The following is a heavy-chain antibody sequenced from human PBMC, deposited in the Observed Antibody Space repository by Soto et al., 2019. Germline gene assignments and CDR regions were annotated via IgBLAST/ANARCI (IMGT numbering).Heavy chain of an antibody. CDR2: VYATGTT. D-gene: IGHD4-17*01. CDR1: GGSSSKFY. Sequence: QVQLQESGPGLVKPSETLSLTCSVSGGSSSKFYWSWIRKTGGKGLEWMGRVYATGTTDYNPSLRSRIAMSVDIAKKTFSLRLTSVTAADTGVYYCVRDGSKTLRDWFDPWGQGILVTVSS. CDR3: VRDGSKTLRDWFDP. J-gene: IGHJ5*02. V-gene: IGHV4-4*07.